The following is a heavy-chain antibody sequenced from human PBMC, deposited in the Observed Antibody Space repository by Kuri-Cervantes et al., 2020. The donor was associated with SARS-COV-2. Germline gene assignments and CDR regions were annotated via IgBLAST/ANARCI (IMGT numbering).Heavy chain of an antibody. Sequence: GGSLRLSCAASGFTFSSYAMHWVRQAPGKGLEWVAVISYDGSNKYYADSVKGRSTISRDNSKNTLYLQMNSLRAEDTAVYYCAREEVLAVAGTGGFDYWGQGTLVTVSS. CDR1: GFTFSSYA. J-gene: IGHJ4*02. D-gene: IGHD6-19*01. CDR3: AREEVLAVAGTGGFDY. CDR2: ISYDGSNK. V-gene: IGHV3-30-3*01.